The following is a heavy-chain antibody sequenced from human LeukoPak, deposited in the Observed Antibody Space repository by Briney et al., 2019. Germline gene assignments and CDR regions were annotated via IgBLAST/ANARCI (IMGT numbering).Heavy chain of an antibody. J-gene: IGHJ6*02. Sequence: PGGSLRLSCAASGFTFSDYYMSWIRQAPGKGLEWVSYISSSGSTIYYADSVKGRFTISRDNAKNSLYLQMNSLRAEDTAVYYCARRDGSGSPYYYYYGMDVWGQGTTVTVSS. V-gene: IGHV3-11*01. CDR2: ISSSGSTI. D-gene: IGHD3-10*01. CDR1: GFTFSDYY. CDR3: ARRDGSGSPYYYYYGMDV.